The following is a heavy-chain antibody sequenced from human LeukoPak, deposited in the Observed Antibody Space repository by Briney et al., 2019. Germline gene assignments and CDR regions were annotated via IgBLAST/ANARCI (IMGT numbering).Heavy chain of an antibody. J-gene: IGHJ4*02. CDR2: ISYDGSNK. CDR3: ARGGSGWSVDY. CDR1: GFTLSSYA. D-gene: IGHD6-19*01. V-gene: IGHV3-30-3*01. Sequence: GRSLRLSCAASGFTLSSYAMHWVRQAPGKGLEWVAVISYDGSNKYYADSVKGRFTISRDNSKNTLYLQMNSLRAEDTAVYYCARGGSGWSVDYWGQGTLATVSS.